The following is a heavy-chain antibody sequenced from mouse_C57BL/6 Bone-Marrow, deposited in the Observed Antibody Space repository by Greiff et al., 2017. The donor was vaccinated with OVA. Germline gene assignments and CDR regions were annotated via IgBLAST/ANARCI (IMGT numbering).Heavy chain of an antibody. CDR3: TRDRDYSNYGLVAY. D-gene: IGHD2-5*01. CDR2: ISSGGDYI. V-gene: IGHV5-9-1*02. Sequence: EVQGVESGEGLVKPGGSLKLSCAASGFTFSSYAMSWVRQTPEKRLEWVAYISSGGDYIYYADTVKGRFTISRDNARNTLYLQMSSLKSEDTAMYYCTRDRDYSNYGLVAYWGQGTLVTVSA. J-gene: IGHJ3*01. CDR1: GFTFSSYA.